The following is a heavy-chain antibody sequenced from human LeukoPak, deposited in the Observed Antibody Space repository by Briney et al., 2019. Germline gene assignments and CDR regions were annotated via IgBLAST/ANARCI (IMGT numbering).Heavy chain of an antibody. CDR3: ARGNYYGSGTYYSPSSY. D-gene: IGHD3-10*01. J-gene: IGHJ4*02. CDR1: GFSFNNYW. CDR2: INSDGSTT. V-gene: IGHV3-74*01. Sequence: PGGSLSLSCAASGFSFNNYWMHWVRQTPGKGLVWVSRINSDGSTTTYADSVKGRFTISRDNAKNTLYLQMNSLRAEDTAVYCCARGNYYGSGTYYSPSSYWGQGTRVTVSS.